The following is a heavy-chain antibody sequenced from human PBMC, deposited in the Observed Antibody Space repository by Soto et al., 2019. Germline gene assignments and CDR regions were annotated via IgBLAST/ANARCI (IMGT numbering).Heavy chain of an antibody. CDR2: ISAYNGNT. D-gene: IGHD3-22*01. CDR1: GYTFTSYG. CDR3: ARDHGIVVVPAAPQHDRPDTDTYYYDSSGYYYLLPLLDY. V-gene: IGHV1-18*01. Sequence: GASVKVSCKASGYTFTSYGISWVRQAPGQGLEWMGWISAYNGNTNYVQKLQGRVTMTTDTSTSTAYMELRSLRSDDTAVYYCARDHGIVVVPAAPQHDRPDTDTYYYDSSGYYYLLPLLDYWGQGTLVTVSS. J-gene: IGHJ4*02.